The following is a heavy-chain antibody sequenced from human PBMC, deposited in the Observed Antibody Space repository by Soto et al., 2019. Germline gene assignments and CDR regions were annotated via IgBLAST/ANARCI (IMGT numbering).Heavy chain of an antibody. V-gene: IGHV4-34*01. Sequence: SETLSLTCAVYGGSFSGYYWSWIRQPPGKGLEWIGEINHSGSTNYNPSLKSRVTISVDTSKNQFSLKLSSVTAADTAVYYCASFSAGTGGDWFDPWRQGTLVTVSS. CDR3: ASFSAGTGGDWFDP. J-gene: IGHJ5*02. CDR2: INHSGST. CDR1: GGSFSGYY. D-gene: IGHD6-19*01.